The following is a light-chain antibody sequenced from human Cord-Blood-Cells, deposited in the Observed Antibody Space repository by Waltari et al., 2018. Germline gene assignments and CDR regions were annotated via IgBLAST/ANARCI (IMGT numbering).Light chain of an antibody. Sequence: QSALTQPPSASGSPGQSVTISCTGTSSDVGGYKYVSWYQRHPGKAPKLMIYEVSRRPSGVPDRFSGSKSGNTASLTVSGLQAEDEADYYCSSYAGSNMLFGGGTKLTVL. CDR3: SSYAGSNML. CDR2: EVS. CDR1: SSDVGGYKY. J-gene: IGLJ2*01. V-gene: IGLV2-8*01.